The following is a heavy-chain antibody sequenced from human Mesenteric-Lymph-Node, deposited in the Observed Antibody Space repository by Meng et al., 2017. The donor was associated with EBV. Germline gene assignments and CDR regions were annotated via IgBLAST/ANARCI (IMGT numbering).Heavy chain of an antibody. Sequence: QVQLPQWAPGPFKPSETLSLPCAVYGGSFSGYYGSSIRQPPGKGLEWIGEINHSGSTNYNPSLKSRVTISVDTSKNQFSLKLSSVTAADTAVYYCARRGKVGASYWGQGTLVTVSS. V-gene: IGHV4-34*01. J-gene: IGHJ4*02. D-gene: IGHD1-26*01. CDR1: GGSFSGYY. CDR3: ARRGKVGASY. CDR2: INHSGST.